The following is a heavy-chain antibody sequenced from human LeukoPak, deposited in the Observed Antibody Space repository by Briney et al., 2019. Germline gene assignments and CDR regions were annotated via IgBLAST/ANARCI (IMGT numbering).Heavy chain of an antibody. CDR1: GFSFSSYG. D-gene: IGHD3-10*01. V-gene: IGHV3-30*02. CDR2: IHYEGSNK. CDR3: ARDPSTYYYGSGSYYNGDY. Sequence: GGSLRLSCAASGFSFSSYGMHWVRQAPGKGLEWMAFIHYEGSNKYNTDSVKGRFTISRDNSKNTVYLQMNSLRPEDTAVYYCARDPSTYYYGSGSYYNGDYWGQGTLVTVSS. J-gene: IGHJ4*02.